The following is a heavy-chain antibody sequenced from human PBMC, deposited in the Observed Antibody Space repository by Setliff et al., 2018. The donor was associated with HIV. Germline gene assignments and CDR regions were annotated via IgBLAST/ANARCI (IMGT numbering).Heavy chain of an antibody. CDR3: ARRIAAAGGYFDY. J-gene: IGHJ4*02. D-gene: IGHD6-13*01. CDR2: IYYSGNT. Sequence: SETLSLTCTVSGGSISSGGYYWNWIRQHPGKGLEWIGYIYYSGNTYYNPSLKSRITISLDTSKNQFSLKLSSVTAADTAVYYCARRIAAAGGYFDYWGPGTLVTVSS. V-gene: IGHV4-31*03. CDR1: GGSISSGGYY.